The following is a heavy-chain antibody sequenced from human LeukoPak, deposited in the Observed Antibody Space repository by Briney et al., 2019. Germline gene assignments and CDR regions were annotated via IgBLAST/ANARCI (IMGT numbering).Heavy chain of an antibody. CDR2: IRYDGSNK. Sequence: GGSLRLSGAASGFTFSSYGMHWVRQAPGKGLEWVAFIRYDGSNKYYADSVKGRFTISRDNSKNTLYLQMNSLRAEDTAVYYCAKVRGGDFWSGYYTAYFDYWGQGTLVTVSS. CDR1: GFTFSSYG. J-gene: IGHJ4*02. D-gene: IGHD3-3*01. V-gene: IGHV3-30*02. CDR3: AKVRGGDFWSGYYTAYFDY.